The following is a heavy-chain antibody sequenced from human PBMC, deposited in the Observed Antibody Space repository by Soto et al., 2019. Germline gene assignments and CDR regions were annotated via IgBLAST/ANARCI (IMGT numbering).Heavy chain of an antibody. J-gene: IGHJ4*02. V-gene: IGHV3-7*01. CDR2: IKEDGSEK. CDR3: AREGMIMFGGVIVIPPFDY. D-gene: IGHD3-16*02. Sequence: PGGYPRFSCAASGSTFSTYWMSWVRQAPGKGLEWVANIKEDGSEKYYVDSVEGRFTISRDNAKNALYLQMNSLRAEDTAVYYCAREGMIMFGGVIVIPPFDYWGQGTLVCVSS. CDR1: GSTFSTYW.